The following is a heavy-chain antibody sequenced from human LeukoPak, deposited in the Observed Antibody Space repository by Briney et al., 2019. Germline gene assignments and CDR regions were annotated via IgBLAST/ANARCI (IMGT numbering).Heavy chain of an antibody. CDR1: GFTFSSYG. CDR3: AKVGSSWYRGYFDY. V-gene: IGHV3-30*18. CDR2: ISYDGSNK. J-gene: IGHJ4*02. D-gene: IGHD6-13*01. Sequence: QSGGSLRLSCAASGFTFSSYGMHWVRQAPGMGLEWVAVISYDGSNKYYADSVKGRFTISRDNSKNTLYLQMNSLRAEDTAVYYCAKVGSSWYRGYFDYWGQGTLVTVSS.